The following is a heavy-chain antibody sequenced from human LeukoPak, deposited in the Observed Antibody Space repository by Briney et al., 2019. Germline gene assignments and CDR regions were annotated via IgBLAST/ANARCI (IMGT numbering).Heavy chain of an antibody. CDR3: ARTTAWARTKFDY. CDR1: GYTFTAYG. V-gene: IGHV1-18*01. D-gene: IGHD1-14*01. Sequence: ASVKVSCKASGYTFTAYGFTWVRQAPGQGLEWMGWISTYSDNANYAQNLQGRVTMTTDTSTTTAYMELRSLRSDDTAVYYRARTTAWARTKFDYWGQGTLVTVSS. CDR2: ISTYSDNA. J-gene: IGHJ4*02.